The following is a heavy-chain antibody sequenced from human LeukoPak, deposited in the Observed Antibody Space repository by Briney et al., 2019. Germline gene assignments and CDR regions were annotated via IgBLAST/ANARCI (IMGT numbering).Heavy chain of an antibody. Sequence: GGSLRLSCAASGFTFSTYSMNWVRQAPGKGLEWVSFISTSSSYIHYADSVKGRFTISRDNAKKSLYLQLNSLRAEDTAVYYCARDRWGYSYGGDWGQGTLVTVSS. CDR2: ISTSSSYI. D-gene: IGHD5-18*01. CDR1: GFTFSTYS. CDR3: ARDRWGYSYGGD. V-gene: IGHV3-21*01. J-gene: IGHJ4*02.